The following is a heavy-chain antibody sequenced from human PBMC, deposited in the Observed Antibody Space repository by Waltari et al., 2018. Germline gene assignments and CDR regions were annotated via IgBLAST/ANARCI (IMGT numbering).Heavy chain of an antibody. Sequence: EVQLVESGGGLVQPGGSLRLPCAASGFTFSSYEMNWVRQAPGKGLECGSYISSSGSNIYYADSVKGRFTISRDNAKNSLYLQMNSLRAEDTAVYYCAILEYSSSSFDYWGQGTLVTVSS. V-gene: IGHV3-48*03. CDR1: GFTFSSYE. CDR3: AILEYSSSSFDY. D-gene: IGHD6-6*01. CDR2: ISSSGSNI. J-gene: IGHJ4*02.